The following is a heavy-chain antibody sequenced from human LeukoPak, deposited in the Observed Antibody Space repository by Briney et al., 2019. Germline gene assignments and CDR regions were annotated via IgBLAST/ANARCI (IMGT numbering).Heavy chain of an antibody. D-gene: IGHD6-13*01. Sequence: GESLKISCKGSGCSFTNYWIGWVRQMPGKGLEWMGIIYPGDSDTRYSPSFQGQVTISADKSINTAYLQWSSLKVSDTAMYYCARQGSSWPNEYFQHWGQGTLVTVSS. V-gene: IGHV5-51*01. CDR2: IYPGDSDT. J-gene: IGHJ1*01. CDR3: ARQGSSWPNEYFQH. CDR1: GCSFTNYW.